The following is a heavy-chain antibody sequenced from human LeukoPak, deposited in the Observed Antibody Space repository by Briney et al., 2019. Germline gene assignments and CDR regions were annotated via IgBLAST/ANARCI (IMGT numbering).Heavy chain of an antibody. CDR3: ARGQTTVTADY. Sequence: PGGSLRLSWAASGFTFSSYSMNWVRQAPGKGLERVSSISSSRSYIYYADSVKGRFTISRDNAKNSLYLQMNSLRAEDTAVYYCARGQTTVTADYWGQGTLVTVSS. CDR1: GFTFSSYS. J-gene: IGHJ4*02. D-gene: IGHD4-11*01. CDR2: ISSSRSYI. V-gene: IGHV3-21*01.